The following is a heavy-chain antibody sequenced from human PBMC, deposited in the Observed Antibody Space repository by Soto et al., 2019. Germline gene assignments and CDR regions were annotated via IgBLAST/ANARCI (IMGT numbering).Heavy chain of an antibody. CDR2: ISAYNGNT. Sequence: ASVKVSCKASGYTFTSYGISWVRQAPGQGLEWMGWISAYNGNTNYAQKLQGRVTMTTDTSTSTAYMELRSLRSDVTAVYYCASSIVPAANFDYWGQGTLVTVSS. CDR1: GYTFTSYG. V-gene: IGHV1-18*01. D-gene: IGHD2-2*01. J-gene: IGHJ4*02. CDR3: ASSIVPAANFDY.